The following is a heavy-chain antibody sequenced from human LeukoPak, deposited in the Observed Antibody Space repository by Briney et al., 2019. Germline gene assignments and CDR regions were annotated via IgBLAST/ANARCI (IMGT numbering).Heavy chain of an antibody. CDR3: TRDTGGSGSYPDY. CDR2: VKQDETEK. D-gene: IGHD1-26*01. J-gene: IGHJ4*02. CDR1: GFTFSRYL. Sequence: GGSLRLSCAASGFTFSRYLMTWVRQTPGKGLEWVANVKQDETEKYYWDSVSGRFTISRDNAKNSLYLQMNSLRAEDTGFYYCTRDTGGSGSYPDYWGLGTLVTVSS. V-gene: IGHV3-7*01.